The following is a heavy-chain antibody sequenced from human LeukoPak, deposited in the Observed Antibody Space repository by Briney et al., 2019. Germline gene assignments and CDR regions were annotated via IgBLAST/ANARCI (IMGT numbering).Heavy chain of an antibody. Sequence: PGGSLRLSCAASGFTFSSYAMSWVRQAPGKGLEWVSAISGSGGSTYYADSVKGRFTISRDNSKNTLYLQMNSLRAEDTAVCYCAQGLASGSGWRFDYWGQGTLVTVS. CDR3: AQGLASGSGWRFDY. CDR1: GFTFSSYA. CDR2: ISGSGGST. D-gene: IGHD6-19*01. J-gene: IGHJ4*02. V-gene: IGHV3-23*01.